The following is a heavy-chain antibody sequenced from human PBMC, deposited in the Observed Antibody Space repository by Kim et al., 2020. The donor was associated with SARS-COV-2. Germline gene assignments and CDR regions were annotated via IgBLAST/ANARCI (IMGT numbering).Heavy chain of an antibody. V-gene: IGHV4-30-2*04. CDR2: SGST. CDR3: ARDRKLDY. Sequence: SGSTYYNPSLKSRVTISVDTSKNQFSLKLSSVTAADTAVYYCARDRKLDYWGQGTLVTVSS. J-gene: IGHJ4*02.